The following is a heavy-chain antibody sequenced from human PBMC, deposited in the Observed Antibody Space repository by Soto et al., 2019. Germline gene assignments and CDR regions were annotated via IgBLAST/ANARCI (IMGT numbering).Heavy chain of an antibody. V-gene: IGHV4-4*07. CDR2: IYTSGST. D-gene: IGHD2-8*01. CDR1: GGSISSYY. Sequence: SETLSLTCTVSGGSISSYYWSWIRQPAGKGLEWIGRIYTSGSTNYNPSLKSRVTMSVDTSKNQFSLKLSSVTAADTAVYYCARDSVGYCTNGVCYPPFFDYYYGMDVWGQGTTVTVSS. CDR3: ARDSVGYCTNGVCYPPFFDYYYGMDV. J-gene: IGHJ6*02.